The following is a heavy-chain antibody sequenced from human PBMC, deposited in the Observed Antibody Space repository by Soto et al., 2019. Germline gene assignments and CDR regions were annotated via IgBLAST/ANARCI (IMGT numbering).Heavy chain of an antibody. D-gene: IGHD3-10*01. J-gene: IGHJ4*02. Sequence: SETLSLTCTVAGGSISRYYWSWIRQPPGKGLEWIGYIYYSGSTNYNPSLKSRVTISVDTSKNQFSLKLSSVTATDTAVYYCARAPRGNYGYPSYFDYWGQGTLVTVSS. CDR1: GGSISRYY. V-gene: IGHV4-59*01. CDR2: IYYSGST. CDR3: ARAPRGNYGYPSYFDY.